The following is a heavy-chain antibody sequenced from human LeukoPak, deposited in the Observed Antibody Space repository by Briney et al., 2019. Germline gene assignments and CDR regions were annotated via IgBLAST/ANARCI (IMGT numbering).Heavy chain of an antibody. CDR1: GGSISSSSYY. D-gene: IGHD3-22*01. Sequence: SETLSLTCTVSGGSISSSSYYWGWIRHPPGKGLEWIGSIYYSGSTYYNPSLESRVTISVDTSKNQFSLKLSSVTAADTAVYYCARHYYDSSGFVPDHFDYWGQGTLVTVSS. CDR2: IYYSGST. J-gene: IGHJ4*02. CDR3: ARHYYDSSGFVPDHFDY. V-gene: IGHV4-39*01.